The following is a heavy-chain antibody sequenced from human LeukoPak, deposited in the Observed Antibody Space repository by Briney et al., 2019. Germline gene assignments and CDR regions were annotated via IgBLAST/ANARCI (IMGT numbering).Heavy chain of an antibody. V-gene: IGHV1-69*01. D-gene: IGHD2-8*01. J-gene: IGHJ3*02. CDR3: ARNVLEAADAFDI. CDR1: GGTFSSYA. CDR2: IIPIFGTA. Sequence: SVKVSYKASGGTFSSYAISWVRQAPGLGLEWMGGIIPIFGTANYAQKFQGRVTITADESTSTAYMELSSLRSEDTAVYYCARNVLEAADAFDIWGQGTMVTVSS.